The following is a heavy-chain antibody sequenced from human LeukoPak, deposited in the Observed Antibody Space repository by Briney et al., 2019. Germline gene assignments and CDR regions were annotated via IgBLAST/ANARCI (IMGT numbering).Heavy chain of an antibody. J-gene: IGHJ5*02. V-gene: IGHV4-59*01. Sequence: PSETLSLTCTVSGGSISSYYWSWIRQPPGKGLEWIGYIYYSGSTNYNPSLKGRVTISVDTSKNQFSLKLSSVTAADTAVYYCAGHSSSWANWFDPWGQGTLVTVSS. CDR3: AGHSSSWANWFDP. D-gene: IGHD6-13*01. CDR1: GGSISSYY. CDR2: IYYSGST.